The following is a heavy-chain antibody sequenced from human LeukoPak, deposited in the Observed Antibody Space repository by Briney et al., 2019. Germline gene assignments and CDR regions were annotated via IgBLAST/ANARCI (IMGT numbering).Heavy chain of an antibody. J-gene: IGHJ6*02. Sequence: GGSLRLSCAASGFTFSGSALRWVRQASGKGLEWVGHIRSKANSYATSYAASVKGRFTISRDDSKNTAYLQMNSLKTEDTAVYYCTRYKPDCSGGSCPHYGMDVWGQGTTVTVSS. V-gene: IGHV3-73*01. CDR3: TRYKPDCSGGSCPHYGMDV. CDR2: IRSKANSYAT. CDR1: GFTFSGSA. D-gene: IGHD2-15*01.